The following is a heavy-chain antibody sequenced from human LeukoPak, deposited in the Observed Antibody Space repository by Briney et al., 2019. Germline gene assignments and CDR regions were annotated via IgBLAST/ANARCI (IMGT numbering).Heavy chain of an antibody. CDR1: GGSISSYY. D-gene: IGHD2-8*01. CDR2: IYYSGST. Sequence: SETLSLTCTVSGGSISSYYWSWIRQPPGKGLEWIGYIYYSGSTNYNPSLKSRVTVSLDKSKNHLSLNLTSVTAADTAVYYCSRENGAFSPFGYWGQGTLVTVPS. J-gene: IGHJ4*02. CDR3: SRENGAFSPFGY. V-gene: IGHV4-59*12.